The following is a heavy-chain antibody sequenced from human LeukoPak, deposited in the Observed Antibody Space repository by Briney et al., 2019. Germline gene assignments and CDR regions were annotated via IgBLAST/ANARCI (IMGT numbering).Heavy chain of an antibody. CDR3: ARDRGVRGVIIIRSSVDYGMDV. CDR1: GYTFTSYG. Sequence: ASVKVSCKASGYTFTSYGISWVRQAPGQGLEWMGWISAYNGSTNYAQKLQGRVTMTTDTSTSTAYMELRSLRSDDTAVYYCARDRGVRGVIIIRSSVDYGMDVWGQGTTVTVSS. J-gene: IGHJ6*02. V-gene: IGHV1-18*01. D-gene: IGHD3-10*01. CDR2: ISAYNGST.